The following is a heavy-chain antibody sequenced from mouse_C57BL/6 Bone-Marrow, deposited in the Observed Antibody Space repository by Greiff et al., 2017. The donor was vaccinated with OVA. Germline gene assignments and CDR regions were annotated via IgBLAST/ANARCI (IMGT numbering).Heavy chain of an antibody. CDR3: ASFDYDGGSWFAY. CDR1: GFSLTSYG. Sequence: VKLMESGPGLVAPSQSLSITCTVSGFSLTSYGVDWVRQSPGKGLEWLGVIWGVGSTNYTSALKSRLSISKDNSKSQVFLKMNSLQTDDTAMYYCASFDYDGGSWFAYWGQGTLVTVSA. CDR2: IWGVGST. V-gene: IGHV2-6*01. D-gene: IGHD2-4*01. J-gene: IGHJ3*01.